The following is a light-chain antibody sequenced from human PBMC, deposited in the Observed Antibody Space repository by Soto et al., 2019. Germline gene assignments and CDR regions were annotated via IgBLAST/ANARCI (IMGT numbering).Light chain of an antibody. J-gene: IGLJ7*01. CDR1: SGHSSYA. CDR3: QTWGTGPAV. Sequence: QSVLTQSPSASASLGASVKLTCTLSSGHSSYAIAWHQQQPEKGPRHLMKLYSDGSHSKGDGIPDRFSGSSSGAERYLTISSLQSEDEADYYCQTWGTGPAVFGGGTQLTVL. V-gene: IGLV4-69*01. CDR2: LYSDGSH.